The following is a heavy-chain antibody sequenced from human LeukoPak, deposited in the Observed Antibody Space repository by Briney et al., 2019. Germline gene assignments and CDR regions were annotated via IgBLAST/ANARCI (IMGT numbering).Heavy chain of an antibody. J-gene: IGHJ5*02. D-gene: IGHD6-13*01. CDR2: INHSGST. V-gene: IGHV4-61*10. Sequence: PSETLSLTCTVSGGSISSGSYYWSWIRQPAGKGLEWIGEINHSGSTNYNPSLKSRVTISVDTSKNQFSLKLSSVTAADTAVYYCARRRRAAAANNWFDPWGQGTLVTVSS. CDR1: GGSISSGSYY. CDR3: ARRRRAAAANNWFDP.